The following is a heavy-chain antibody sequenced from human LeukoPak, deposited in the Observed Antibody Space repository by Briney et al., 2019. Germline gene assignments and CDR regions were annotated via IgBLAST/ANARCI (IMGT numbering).Heavy chain of an antibody. CDR2: IRNDGGNK. V-gene: IGHV3-30*02. CDR1: GFTFRNYI. CDR3: AKDSSGWATDY. D-gene: IGHD6-19*01. Sequence: GGSLRLSCAASGFTFRNYIMHWVRQPPGKGLEWVAFIRNDGGNKNYADSVKGRFTISRDNSKNTLYLQMDSLRAEDMAVYYCAKDSSGWATDYWGQGTLVTVSS. J-gene: IGHJ4*02.